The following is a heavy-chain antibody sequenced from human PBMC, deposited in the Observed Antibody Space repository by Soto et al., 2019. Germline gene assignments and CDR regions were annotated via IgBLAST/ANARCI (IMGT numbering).Heavy chain of an antibody. CDR1: GGSISSYY. V-gene: IGHV4-59*08. J-gene: IGHJ6*03. CDR2: IYYSGST. D-gene: IGHD3-9*01. Sequence: ASETLSLTCTVSGGSISSYYWSWIRQPPGKGLEWIGYIYYSGSTNYNPSLKSRVTISVDTSKNQFSLKLSSVTAADTAVYYCARLGERRGYFDYYYYYYYMDVWGKGTTVTVSS. CDR3: ARLGERRGYFDYYYYYYYMDV.